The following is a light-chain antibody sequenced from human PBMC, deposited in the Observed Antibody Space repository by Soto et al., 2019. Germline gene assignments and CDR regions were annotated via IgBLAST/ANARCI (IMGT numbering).Light chain of an antibody. V-gene: IGKV1-5*03. CDR1: QSIDNW. CDR3: QQYNSYSYT. CDR2: KAS. J-gene: IGKJ2*01. Sequence: DIQMTQSPSTMSASVGDRVTITCRASQSIDNWLAWYQQKPGKAPKLVIYKASSLESGVPSRFSGSGSGTEFTLTISSLQPDDFATYYCQQYNSYSYTFGQGTKLEIK.